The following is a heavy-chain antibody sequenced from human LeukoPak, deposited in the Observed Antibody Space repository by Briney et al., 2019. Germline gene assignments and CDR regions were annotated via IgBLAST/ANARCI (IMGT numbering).Heavy chain of an antibody. Sequence: PSETLSLTCTVSGGSISSYYWSWLRQPAGKGLEWIGRIYISGSGSTNYNPSLKSRVTMSVDTSKNQFSLKLSSVTAADTAVYYCARDKRVAGAGTYIYYYYMDVWGNGTTVTISS. CDR2: IYISGSGST. V-gene: IGHV4-4*07. CDR1: GGSISSYY. D-gene: IGHD6-19*01. CDR3: ARDKRVAGAGTYIYYYYMDV. J-gene: IGHJ6*03.